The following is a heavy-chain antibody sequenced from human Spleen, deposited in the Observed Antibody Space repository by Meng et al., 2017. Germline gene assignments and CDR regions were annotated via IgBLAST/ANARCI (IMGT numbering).Heavy chain of an antibody. V-gene: IGHV4-39*07. CDR2: IYYSGTT. J-gene: IGHJ4*02. D-gene: IGHD6-19*01. CDR1: GASVGDISSSAYY. Sequence: ESLKISCTVSGASVGDISSSAYYWGWIRQPPGKGLEWIGSIYYSGTTYFNPSLKSRVTKSLDTSKNQFSLKLTSVTAADTAVYYCARGRLATAGFADWGQGTLVTVSS. CDR3: ARGRLATAGFAD.